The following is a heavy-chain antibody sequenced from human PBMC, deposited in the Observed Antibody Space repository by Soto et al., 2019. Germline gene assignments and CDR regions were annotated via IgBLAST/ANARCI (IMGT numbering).Heavy chain of an antibody. CDR3: ARGRYCSSTSCLTEYYYYGMHV. D-gene: IGHD2-2*01. Sequence: SETLSLTCTVSGGSISSYYWSWIRQPPGKGLEWIGYIYYRGSTNYNPPLKSRVTISVDTPKNQFSLKLSSVTAADTAVYYCARGRYCSSTSCLTEYYYYGMHVWGQGTTVTVSS. V-gene: IGHV4-59*01. J-gene: IGHJ6*02. CDR1: GGSISSYY. CDR2: IYYRGST.